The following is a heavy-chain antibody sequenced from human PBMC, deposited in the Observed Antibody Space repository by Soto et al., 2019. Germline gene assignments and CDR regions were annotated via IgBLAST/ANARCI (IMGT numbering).Heavy chain of an antibody. V-gene: IGHV3-74*01. CDR2: INTDGSTT. J-gene: IGHJ4*02. Sequence: EVQLLQSGGGVVQPGGSLSLSCAVSGFSFNNYAMNWVRLAPGKGLEWVSRINTDGSTTNHADSVKGRFTISRDNAKNTLYMQMNRLRAEDTAVYYCTRDSGGRDAYWGQGALVTVSS. D-gene: IGHD2-15*01. CDR1: GFSFNNYA. CDR3: TRDSGGRDAY.